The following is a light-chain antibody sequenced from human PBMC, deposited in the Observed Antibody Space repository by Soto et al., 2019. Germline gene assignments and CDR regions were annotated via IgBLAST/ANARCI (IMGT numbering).Light chain of an antibody. Sequence: QSALTQPASMSGSPGQSITISCTGTSSDVGGSNSVFWYQQHPGKAPKLMIYDVTNRPSWVSTRFSGSKSGNTASLTISGLQAEDAADYYCSSYTSSTTVVFGGGTKVTVL. CDR3: SSYTSSTTVV. V-gene: IGLV2-14*03. J-gene: IGLJ2*01. CDR1: SSDVGGSNS. CDR2: DVT.